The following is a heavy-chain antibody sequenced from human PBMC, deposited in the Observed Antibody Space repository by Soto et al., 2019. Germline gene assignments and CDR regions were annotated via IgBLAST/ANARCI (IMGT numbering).Heavy chain of an antibody. CDR1: DGSISSGDYS. J-gene: IGHJ5*02. CDR2: IYHSGST. CDR3: ARWWIYAPRVDP. Sequence: QLQLQESGSGLVKPSQILSLTCAVSDGSISSGDYSWSWIRQPPGKGLEWIGYIYHSGSTYYNPSLKSRVTISVDRSKNQFSLKLSSVTAADTAVYYCARWWIYAPRVDPWGQGTLVTVSS. V-gene: IGHV4-30-2*01. D-gene: IGHD3-16*01.